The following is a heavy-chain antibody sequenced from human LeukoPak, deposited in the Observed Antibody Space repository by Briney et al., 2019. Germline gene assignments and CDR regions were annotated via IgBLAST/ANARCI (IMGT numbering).Heavy chain of an antibody. Sequence: KPSETLSLTCTVSDGSISSNSYYWGWIRQPPGKGLEWIGSISYSGRTYYNPSLESRVTISVDTSKNQFSLKLSSVTAADTAVYYCASSFDEYSSSSPPDYWGQGTLVTVSS. D-gene: IGHD6-6*01. V-gene: IGHV4-39*07. CDR2: ISYSGRT. CDR3: ASSFDEYSSSSPPDY. J-gene: IGHJ4*02. CDR1: DGSISSNSYY.